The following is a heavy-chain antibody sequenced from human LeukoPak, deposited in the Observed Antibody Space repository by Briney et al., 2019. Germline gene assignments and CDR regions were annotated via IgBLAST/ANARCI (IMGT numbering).Heavy chain of an antibody. CDR3: ARGVRASGSYDPRELYYYYYYMDV. J-gene: IGHJ6*03. CDR2: INPNSGGT. V-gene: IGHV1-2*02. D-gene: IGHD1-26*01. Sequence: ASVKVSCKASGYTFTGYYMHWVRQAPGQGLEWMGWINPNSGGTNYAQKFQGRVTMTRDTSISTAYMELSRLRSDDTAVYYCARGVRASGSYDPRELYYYYYYMDVWGKGTTVTVSS. CDR1: GYTFTGYY.